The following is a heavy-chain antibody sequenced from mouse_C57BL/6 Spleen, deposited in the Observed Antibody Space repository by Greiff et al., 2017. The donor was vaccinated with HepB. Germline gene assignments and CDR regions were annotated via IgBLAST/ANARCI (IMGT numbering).Heavy chain of an antibody. Sequence: QVQLQQPGAELVMPGASVKLSCKASGYTFTSYWMHWVKQRPGQGLEWIGEIDPSDSYTNYNQKFKGKSTLTVDKSSSTAYMQLSSLTSEDSAVYYCARSDDYLFDYWGQGTTLTVSS. CDR1: GYTFTSYW. CDR2: IDPSDSYT. D-gene: IGHD2-4*01. CDR3: ARSDDYLFDY. V-gene: IGHV1-69*01. J-gene: IGHJ2*01.